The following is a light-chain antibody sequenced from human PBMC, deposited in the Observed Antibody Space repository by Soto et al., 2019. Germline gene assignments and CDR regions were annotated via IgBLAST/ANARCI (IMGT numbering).Light chain of an antibody. CDR2: AAS. CDR3: QQSYSSLQRA. Sequence: DIQMTQSPSSLSASVGDRVTITCRASQSISTYLNWYQQKPGKAPKLLIYAASSLQSGVPSRFSGSGSGTDFTLTISTLQPEDSATYYCQQSYSSLQRAFGVGTKVEI. J-gene: IGKJ4*01. CDR1: QSISTY. V-gene: IGKV1-39*01.